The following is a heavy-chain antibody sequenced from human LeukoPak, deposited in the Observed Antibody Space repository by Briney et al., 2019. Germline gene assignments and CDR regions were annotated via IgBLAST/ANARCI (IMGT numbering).Heavy chain of an antibody. V-gene: IGHV4-38-2*01. CDR3: AKSGYDYPPYSDY. Sequence: AETLSITCAVSGYSIISGYFWGWIRQPPGKGLEWIGTIYHSGSTYYNPSLKSRVTISVDTSKNQFSLKLSSVTAADTAVYFCAKSGYDYPPYSDYWGQGALVTVSS. D-gene: IGHD5-12*01. CDR2: IYHSGST. J-gene: IGHJ4*02. CDR1: GYSIISGYF.